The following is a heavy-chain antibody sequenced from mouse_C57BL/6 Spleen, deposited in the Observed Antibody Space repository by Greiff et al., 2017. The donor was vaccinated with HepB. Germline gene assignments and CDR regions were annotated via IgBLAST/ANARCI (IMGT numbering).Heavy chain of an antibody. Sequence: VKLQQPGAELVRPGTSVKLSCKASGYTFTSYWMHWVKQRPGQGLEWIGVIDPSDSYTNYNQKFKGKATLTVDTSSSTAYMQLSSLTSEDSAVYYCARRYSNYEGYFDYWGQGTTLTVSS. V-gene: IGHV1-59*01. J-gene: IGHJ2*01. CDR2: IDPSDSYT. D-gene: IGHD2-5*01. CDR1: GYTFTSYW. CDR3: ARRYSNYEGYFDY.